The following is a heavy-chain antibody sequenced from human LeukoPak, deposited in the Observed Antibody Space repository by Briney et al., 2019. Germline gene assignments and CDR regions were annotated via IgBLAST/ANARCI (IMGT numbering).Heavy chain of an antibody. D-gene: IGHD3-16*01. Sequence: GESLKISCKVSGYNFNANWIAWVRESPGKGLKWMGSIYGGDSDTRYSPSFQGHVTISVDKSNSVAYLQWSSLRASDTAMYYCARGDYFDYWGQGTLVTVYS. V-gene: IGHV5-51*01. CDR1: GYNFNANW. CDR2: IYGGDSDT. CDR3: ARGDYFDY. J-gene: IGHJ4*02.